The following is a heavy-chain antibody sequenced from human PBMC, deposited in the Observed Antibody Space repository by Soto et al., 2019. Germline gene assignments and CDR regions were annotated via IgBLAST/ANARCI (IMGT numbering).Heavy chain of an antibody. J-gene: IGHJ4*02. CDR1: GFTFSTYA. CDR2: VSGSSGST. D-gene: IGHD3-10*01. V-gene: IGHV3-23*01. CDR3: ACLAWFGDPVPPFDC. Sequence: EVQLLESGGGLVQPGGSLRLSCAASGFTFSTYAMSWVRQPPGKGLEWVSGVSGSSGSTHHADSVKGRFTVSRDNSKNTLYLQMNSLRAEDTAVYYCACLAWFGDPVPPFDCWGQGTVVTVPS.